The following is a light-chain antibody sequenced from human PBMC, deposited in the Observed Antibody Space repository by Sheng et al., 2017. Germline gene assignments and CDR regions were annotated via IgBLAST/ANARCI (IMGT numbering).Light chain of an antibody. Sequence: EIVLTQSPGTLSLSPGERATLSCRASQSVTSSYLAWYQQKPGQTPRLLIYGASRRATGIPDRFSGSGSGTDFTLTISSLQPEDVATYYCQKYNSAPRTFGQGTKVEIK. J-gene: IGKJ1*01. CDR2: GAS. V-gene: IGKV3-20*01. CDR3: QKYNSAPRT. CDR1: QSVTSSY.